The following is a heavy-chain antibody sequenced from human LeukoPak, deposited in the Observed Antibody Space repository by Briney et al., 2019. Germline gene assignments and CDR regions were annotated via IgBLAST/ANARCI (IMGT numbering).Heavy chain of an antibody. CDR1: GGSFSGYY. Sequence: PSETLSLTCAVYGGSFSGYYWSWIRQPPGNGLEWNGEINHSGSTKDHPSHRSSSTMSVETAKNQCSLKLSSVTAADTAVYYCARWGVITMVRGVITRKDYYYGIDVWGQGTTVTVSS. J-gene: IGHJ6*02. CDR2: INHSGST. V-gene: IGHV4-34*01. D-gene: IGHD3-10*01. CDR3: ARWGVITMVRGVITRKDYYYGIDV.